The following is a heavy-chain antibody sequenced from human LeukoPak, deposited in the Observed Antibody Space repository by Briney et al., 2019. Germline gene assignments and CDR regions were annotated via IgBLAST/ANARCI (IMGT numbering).Heavy chain of an antibody. CDR1: GFTFSSYG. CDR2: ISYDGSNK. J-gene: IGHJ6*04. D-gene: IGHD3-10*01. Sequence: GRSLRLSCAAAGFTFSSYGMHWVRQAPGKGREWVAVISYDGSNKYYADSVKGRFTISRDNSKNTLYLQMNRLRAEDTAVYYCAKDHGGYYYGSGSYLPYYYGMDVWGKGTTVTVSS. V-gene: IGHV3-30*18. CDR3: AKDHGGYYYGSGSYLPYYYGMDV.